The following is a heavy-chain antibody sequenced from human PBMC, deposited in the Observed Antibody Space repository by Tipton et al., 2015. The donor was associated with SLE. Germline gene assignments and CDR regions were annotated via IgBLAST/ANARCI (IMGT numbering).Heavy chain of an antibody. Sequence: QSGAEVKKPGASVRVSCKASGFTFTSYDINWVRQAAGQGLEWMGWENPNSGNTGYAQKFQARVSMTSDTSTTTSYMELRSLTSEDTAVYYCVRGRIPGYLKPFGSWGQGTLVTVSS. CDR2: ENPNSGNT. J-gene: IGHJ4*02. CDR1: GFTFTSYD. CDR3: VRGRIPGYLKPFGS. D-gene: IGHD6-25*01. V-gene: IGHV1-8*01.